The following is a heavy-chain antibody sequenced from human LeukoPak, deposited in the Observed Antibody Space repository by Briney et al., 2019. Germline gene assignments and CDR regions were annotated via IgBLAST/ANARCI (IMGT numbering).Heavy chain of an antibody. CDR1: GLSFSTYS. J-gene: IGHJ6*02. CDR3: ARDGGREYSSTYYYYGMDV. CDR2: ISSSSSYI. D-gene: IGHD6-13*01. Sequence: PGGSLRLSCAASGLSFSTYSMNWVRQAPEKGLEWVSSISSSSSYIYYADSVKGRFTISRDNAKNTLSLQMNSLTAEDTAVYYCARDGGREYSSTYYYYGMDVWGQGTTVTVSS. V-gene: IGHV3-21*01.